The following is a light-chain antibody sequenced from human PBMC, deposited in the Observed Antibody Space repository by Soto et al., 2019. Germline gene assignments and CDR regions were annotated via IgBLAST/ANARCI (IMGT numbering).Light chain of an antibody. CDR1: QNIYSN. CDR2: RAS. CDR3: LQYHNLWA. J-gene: IGKJ1*01. Sequence: ILMTQSPASLSVSPGERATLSCRASQNIYSNIAWYQQRPGQAPRLLIYRASTRATGVPARFSGSGSGTEFTLTISSQQSEDFTVYSCLQYHNLWAFGQGTKVEIK. V-gene: IGKV3-15*01.